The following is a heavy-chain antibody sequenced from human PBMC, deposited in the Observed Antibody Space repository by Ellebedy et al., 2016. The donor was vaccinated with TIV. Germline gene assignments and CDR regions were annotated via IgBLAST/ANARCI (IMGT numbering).Heavy chain of an antibody. CDR1: GGSITTAVYY. Sequence: SETLSLXCTVSGGSITTAVYYWGWVRQPPGKGLEWIGTAYFSGTTFYNPSLKSRIIISVDTSKNQFSLNLTSVTAADTALYFCARMQYGDWSAWGQGTLVTVSS. CDR3: ARMQYGDWSA. D-gene: IGHD2-21*02. J-gene: IGHJ5*02. V-gene: IGHV4-39*07. CDR2: AYFSGTT.